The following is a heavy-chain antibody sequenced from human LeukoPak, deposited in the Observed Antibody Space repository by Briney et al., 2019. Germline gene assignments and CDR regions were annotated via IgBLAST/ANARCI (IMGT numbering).Heavy chain of an antibody. CDR1: GYSFASHW. J-gene: IGHJ4*02. CDR3: ARPPYSSGWHPVY. V-gene: IGHV5-51*01. D-gene: IGHD6-19*01. Sequence: GESLKISCKGSGYSFASHWIGWVRQMPGKGLEWMGIIYPGDSDTRYSPSFQGQVTISADKSISTAYLQWSSLKASDTAVYYCARPPYSSGWHPVYWGQGTLVTVSS. CDR2: IYPGDSDT.